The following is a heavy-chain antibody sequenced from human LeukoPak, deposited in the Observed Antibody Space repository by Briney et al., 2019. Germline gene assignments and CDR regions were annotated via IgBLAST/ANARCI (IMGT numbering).Heavy chain of an antibody. V-gene: IGHV4-59*11. CDR1: RGSMRGHY. CDR2: IYYSGST. Sequence: SETLSLNCTVSRGSMRGHYWSWIRQPPGKGLEWIGYIYYSGSTNYNPSLKSRVTISVDTSKNQFSLKLSSVTAADTAVYYCARDSGTTGEVKFDPWGQGTLVTVSS. J-gene: IGHJ5*02. D-gene: IGHD3-10*01. CDR3: ARDSGTTGEVKFDP.